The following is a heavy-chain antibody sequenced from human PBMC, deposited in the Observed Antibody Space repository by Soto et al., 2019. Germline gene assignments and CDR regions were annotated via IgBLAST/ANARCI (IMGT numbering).Heavy chain of an antibody. CDR2: INHSGST. CDR3: ASGEKAAAQFDY. CDR1: GGSFSGYY. D-gene: IGHD6-13*01. J-gene: IGHJ4*02. Sequence: NPSETLSLTCAVYGGSFSGYYWSWIRQPPGKGLEWIGEINHSGSTNYNPSLKSRVTISVDTSKNQFSLKLSSVTAADTAVYYCASGEKAAAQFDYWGQGTLVTVSS. V-gene: IGHV4-34*01.